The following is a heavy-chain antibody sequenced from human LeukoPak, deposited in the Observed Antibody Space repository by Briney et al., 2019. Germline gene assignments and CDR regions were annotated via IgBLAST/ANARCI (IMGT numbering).Heavy chain of an antibody. Sequence: GGTLRLSCAASGFTVSSNYMSWVRQAPGKGLEWVSVIYSGGSTYYADSVKGRFTISRDNSKNTLYLQMNSLRAEDTAVYYCARETMVRFDPWGQGTLVTVSS. D-gene: IGHD3-10*01. V-gene: IGHV3-66*01. CDR1: GFTVSSNY. CDR3: ARETMVRFDP. CDR2: IYSGGST. J-gene: IGHJ5*02.